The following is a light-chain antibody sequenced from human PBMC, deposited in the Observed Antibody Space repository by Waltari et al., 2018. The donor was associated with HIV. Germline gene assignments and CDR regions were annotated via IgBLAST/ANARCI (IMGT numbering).Light chain of an antibody. CDR1: SSDVGGYNY. CDR2: EVS. J-gene: IGLJ2*01. V-gene: IGLV2-14*01. CDR3: CSYASSTTLDV. Sequence: QSALTQPASVSGSPGQSITISCTGTSSDVGGYNYVSWYQRHPGKAPKLLIYEVSNRPSGISNPFPGSKSGNTASLTISGLQAEDEADYYCCSYASSTTLDVFGGGTKLTVL.